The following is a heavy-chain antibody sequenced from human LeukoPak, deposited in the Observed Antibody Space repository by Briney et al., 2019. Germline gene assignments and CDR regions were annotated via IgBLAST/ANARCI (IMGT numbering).Heavy chain of an antibody. CDR3: AKGRIAAAGKLGY. D-gene: IGHD6-13*01. V-gene: IGHV3-23*01. CDR1: GFTFSSYA. J-gene: IGHJ4*02. CDR2: ISGSGGST. Sequence: GWSLRLSCAASGFTFSSYAMSWVRQAPGKGLEWVSAISGSGGSTYYADSVKGRFTISRDNSKNTLYLQMYILRAEDTAVYYFAKGRIAAAGKLGYWGQGTLVTVSS.